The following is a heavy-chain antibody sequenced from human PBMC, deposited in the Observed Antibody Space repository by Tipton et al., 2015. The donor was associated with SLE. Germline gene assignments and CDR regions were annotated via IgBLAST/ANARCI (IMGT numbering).Heavy chain of an antibody. V-gene: IGHV4-4*08. CDR3: ARGSADNSYYYMDV. Sequence: TLSLTCTVSGGSISSYYWSWIRQPPGKGLEWIGYIYTSGNTDYNPSLKSRVTISVDTSKNQLSLKLNSVTAADTAVYYCARGSADNSYYYMDVWGKGTTVTVSS. D-gene: IGHD2-15*01. CDR2: IYTSGNT. CDR1: GGSISSYY. J-gene: IGHJ6*03.